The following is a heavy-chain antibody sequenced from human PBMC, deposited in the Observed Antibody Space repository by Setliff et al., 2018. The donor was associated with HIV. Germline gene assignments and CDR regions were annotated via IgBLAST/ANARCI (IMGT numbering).Heavy chain of an antibody. CDR1: GGSVNSGDYY. V-gene: IGHV4-31*02. Sequence: SSETLSLTCTVSGGSVNSGDYYWTWIRQHPGKGLEWLGYIYYSGSTFYNPSLTSRGVISMDTSKNQVSLKLNSVTVADTAVYFCAREVRGAHLYYFDSWGQGALVTVSS. D-gene: IGHD3-10*01. CDR3: AREVRGAHLYYFDS. J-gene: IGHJ4*02. CDR2: IYYSGST.